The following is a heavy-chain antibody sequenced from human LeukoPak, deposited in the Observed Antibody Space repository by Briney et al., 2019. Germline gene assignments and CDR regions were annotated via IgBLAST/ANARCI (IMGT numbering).Heavy chain of an antibody. CDR1: GFTFSSYA. Sequence: PGGSLRLSCAASGFTFSSYAMSWVRQAPGKGLEWVSAISGSGGSTYYADSVKGRFTISRDNSKNTLYLQMNSLRAEDTAVYYCAKLRSGHYYDSSGYIDYWGQGTLVTVSS. CDR2: ISGSGGST. J-gene: IGHJ4*02. CDR3: AKLRSGHYYDSSGYIDY. V-gene: IGHV3-23*01. D-gene: IGHD3-22*01.